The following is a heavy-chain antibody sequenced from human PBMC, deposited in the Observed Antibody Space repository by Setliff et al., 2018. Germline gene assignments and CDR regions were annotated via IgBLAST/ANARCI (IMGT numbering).Heavy chain of an antibody. CDR2: IIPIYGST. V-gene: IGHV1-69*13. CDR1: EGTFSSSS. CDR3: ARDALYDSNDRNSYYGNWLDP. J-gene: IGHJ5*02. D-gene: IGHD3-22*01. Sequence: VASVKVSCKTSEGTFSSSSINWVRQAPGLGLEWMGGIIPIYGSTNNAEKFQGRVTFSADESMSTVYMELSSLTSADTALYYCARDALYDSNDRNSYYGNWLDPWGQGTLVTVSS.